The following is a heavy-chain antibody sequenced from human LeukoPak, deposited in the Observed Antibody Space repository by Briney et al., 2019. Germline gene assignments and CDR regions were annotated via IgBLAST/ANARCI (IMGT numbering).Heavy chain of an antibody. CDR3: AKDSSSSGWASTTDY. D-gene: IGHD6-19*01. CDR2: MSTDGSDR. V-gene: IGHV3-74*01. J-gene: IGHJ4*02. CDR1: GFTFSSHW. Sequence: GGSLRLSCAASGFTFSSHWMHWVRQPPGRGLVWVSGMSTDGSDRRYADSVKGRFTVSRDNSENTVFLQMNSLRAEDTAIYNCAKDSSSSGWASTTDYWGQGTLVTVSS.